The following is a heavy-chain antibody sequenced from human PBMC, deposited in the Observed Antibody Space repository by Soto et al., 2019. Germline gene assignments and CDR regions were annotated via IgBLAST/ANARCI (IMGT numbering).Heavy chain of an antibody. CDR2: ISSSSSYI. J-gene: IGHJ4*02. CDR3: AILPKDIVVVVRHY. V-gene: IGHV3-21*01. CDR1: GFTFSSYS. D-gene: IGHD2-15*01. Sequence: EVQLVESGGGLVKPGGSLRLSCAASGFTFSSYSMNWVRQAPGKGLEWVSSISSSSSYIYYADSVKGRFTISRDNAKNSLYLQMNSLRAEDTAVYYCAILPKDIVVVVRHYWGQGTLVTVSS.